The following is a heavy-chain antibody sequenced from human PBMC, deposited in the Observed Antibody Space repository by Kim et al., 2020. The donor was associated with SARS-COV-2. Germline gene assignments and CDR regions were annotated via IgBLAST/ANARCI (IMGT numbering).Heavy chain of an antibody. Sequence: GGSLRLSCAASGFTFSDHYMDWVRQAPGKGLEWVGRTRNKANSYTTEYAASVKGRFTISRDDSKNSLYLQMNSLKTEDTAVYYCARGDALDIVATKDYYGMDVWGQGTTVTVSS. J-gene: IGHJ6*02. CDR2: TRNKANSYTT. CDR1: GFTFSDHY. D-gene: IGHD5-12*01. CDR3: ARGDALDIVATKDYYGMDV. V-gene: IGHV3-72*01.